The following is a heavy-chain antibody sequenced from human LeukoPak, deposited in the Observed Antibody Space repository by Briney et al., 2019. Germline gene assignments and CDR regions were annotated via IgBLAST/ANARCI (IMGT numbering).Heavy chain of an antibody. CDR2: INPNSGGT. CDR1: GYTFTGYY. CDR3: ARPDTHCSGGSCYSGRNYYYYGMDV. V-gene: IGHV1-2*02. J-gene: IGHJ6*02. D-gene: IGHD2-15*01. Sequence: ASVKLCCNASGYTFTGYYLHWVRQAPGQGLEWMGWINPNSGGTNYAQKFQGRVTMTRDTSISTAYMELSRLRSDDTAVYYCARPDTHCSGGSCYSGRNYYYYGMDVWGQGTTVTVSS.